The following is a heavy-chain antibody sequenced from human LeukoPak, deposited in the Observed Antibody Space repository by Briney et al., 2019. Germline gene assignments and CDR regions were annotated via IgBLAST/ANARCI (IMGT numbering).Heavy chain of an antibody. Sequence: GGSLRLSCAASGFTFSSHGMHWVRQAPGKGLEWVALIWFDGSIKYYADSVKGRFTISRDNSKNTLYLQMNSLRAEDTAVYYCAKGIYSSGWSYFDYWGHGTLVTVSS. CDR2: IWFDGSIK. J-gene: IGHJ4*01. CDR1: GFTFSSHG. V-gene: IGHV3-33*06. CDR3: AKGIYSSGWSYFDY. D-gene: IGHD6-19*01.